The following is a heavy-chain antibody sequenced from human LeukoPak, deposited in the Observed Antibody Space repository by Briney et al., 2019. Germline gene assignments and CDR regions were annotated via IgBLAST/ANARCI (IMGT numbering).Heavy chain of an antibody. CDR1: GFSFSTYG. D-gene: IGHD3-22*01. CDR3: AKVITSDFYSSAFDL. J-gene: IGHJ3*01. Sequence: GGSLRLSCVASGFSFSTYGLHWVRQAPGKGLEWVAFMRYDESNEYYVDSVKGRFTISRDNSKSTLYLQMDSLRIEDTAMYYCAKVITSDFYSSAFDLWGQGTRVTVSS. CDR2: MRYDESNE. V-gene: IGHV3-30*02.